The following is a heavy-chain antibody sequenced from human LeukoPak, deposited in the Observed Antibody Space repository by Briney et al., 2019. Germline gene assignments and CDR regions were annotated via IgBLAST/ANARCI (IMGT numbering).Heavy chain of an antibody. CDR3: TVPQSGGNWFDP. J-gene: IGHJ5*02. Sequence: PGGSLRLSCAASGFTFSDSAIHWVPQASGKGLEWVGRIRGKGFSDPPASAASVNDRFTISRDDSESTAELHDNSLKAEDTAGYYCTVPQSGGNWFDPWGPGTQVTVSS. V-gene: IGHV3-73*01. CDR2: IRGKGFSDPP. D-gene: IGHD3-16*01. CDR1: GFTFSDSA.